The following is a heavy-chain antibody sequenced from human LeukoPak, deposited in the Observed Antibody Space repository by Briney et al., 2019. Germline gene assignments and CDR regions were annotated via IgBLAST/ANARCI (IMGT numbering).Heavy chain of an antibody. Sequence: PGGSLRLSCAASGFTFSSYAMHWVRQAPGKGLEYVSAISSNGGSTYYANSVKGRFTISRDNSKNTLYLQMGSLRAEDMAVYYCARDKLWFGELSLGYWGQGTLVTVSS. CDR2: ISSNGGST. J-gene: IGHJ4*02. V-gene: IGHV3-64*01. CDR3: ARDKLWFGELSLGY. D-gene: IGHD3-10*01. CDR1: GFTFSSYA.